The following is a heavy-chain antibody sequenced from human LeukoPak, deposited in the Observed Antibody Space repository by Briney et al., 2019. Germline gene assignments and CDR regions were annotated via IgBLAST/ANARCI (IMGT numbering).Heavy chain of an antibody. V-gene: IGHV6-1*01. CDR3: ARYGYNDNSPKRNHTFDY. CDR2: TYYRSKWYN. CDR1: GDSVSSNSAA. Sequence: SQTLSLTCAISGDSVSSNSAAWNWIRQSPSRGLDWLGRTYYRSKWYNDYAVSVKSPITINPDTSKTQFSLQLISVTPEDTAVYYCARYGYNDNSPKRNHTFDYWGQGTLATVSS. D-gene: IGHD5-12*01. J-gene: IGHJ4*02.